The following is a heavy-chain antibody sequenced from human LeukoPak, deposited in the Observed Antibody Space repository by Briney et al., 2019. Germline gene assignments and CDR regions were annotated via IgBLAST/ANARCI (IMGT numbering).Heavy chain of an antibody. J-gene: IGHJ4*02. Sequence: ASVKVSCKASGYTFPSYFMHWVRQAPGQGLEWMGIINPTGGSTTYAQKFQGRVTMTRDTSTSTVFMELSSLRSDDTAVYYCARTAARRFDYWGQGTLVTVSS. CDR3: ARTAARRFDY. V-gene: IGHV1-46*01. CDR2: INPTGGST. D-gene: IGHD6-6*01. CDR1: GYTFPSYF.